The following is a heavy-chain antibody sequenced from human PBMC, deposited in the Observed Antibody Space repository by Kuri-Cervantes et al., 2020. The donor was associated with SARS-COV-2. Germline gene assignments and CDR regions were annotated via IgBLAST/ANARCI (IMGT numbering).Heavy chain of an antibody. CDR1: GDSVSSNSAA. CDR2: TYYRSKWYN. V-gene: IGHV6-1*01. J-gene: IGHJ4*02. CDR3: ARATVGTTRENHEFDY. Sequence: LRLSCAISGDSVSSNSAAWNWIRQSPSRGLEWLGRTYYRSKWYNDYAVSMKSRITINPDTSKNQFSLQLNSVTPEDTAVYYCARATVGTTRENHEFDYWGQGTLVTVSS. D-gene: IGHD1-26*01.